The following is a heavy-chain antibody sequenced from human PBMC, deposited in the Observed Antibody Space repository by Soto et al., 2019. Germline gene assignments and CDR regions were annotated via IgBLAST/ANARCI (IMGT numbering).Heavy chain of an antibody. CDR1: GYSFTSYW. D-gene: IGHD3-3*01. Sequence: PGESLKIPCKGSGYSFTSYWISWVRQMPGKGLEWMGRIDPSDSYTNYSPSFQGHVTISADKSISTAYLQWSSLKASDTAMYYCASMHYDFWSGSYYGMDVWGQGTTVTVSS. CDR2: IDPSDSYT. CDR3: ASMHYDFWSGSYYGMDV. V-gene: IGHV5-10-1*01. J-gene: IGHJ6*02.